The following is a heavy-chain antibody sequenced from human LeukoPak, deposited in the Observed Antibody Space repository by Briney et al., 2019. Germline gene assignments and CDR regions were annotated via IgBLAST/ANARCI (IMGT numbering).Heavy chain of an antibody. J-gene: IGHJ4*02. CDR2: IWYDGSNK. Sequence: PGGSLRLSCAASGFTFSSYGMHWVRQAPGKGLEWVAVIWYDGSNKYYADSVKGRFTISRGNSKNTLYLQMNSLRAEDTAVYYCAKDRTYYGSGSLYYFDYWGQGTLVTVSS. CDR3: AKDRTYYGSGSLYYFDY. CDR1: GFTFSSYG. D-gene: IGHD3-10*01. V-gene: IGHV3-33*06.